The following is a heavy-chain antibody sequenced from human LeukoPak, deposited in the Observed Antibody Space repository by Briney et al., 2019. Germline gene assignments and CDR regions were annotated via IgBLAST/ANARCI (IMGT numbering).Heavy chain of an antibody. J-gene: IGHJ4*02. D-gene: IGHD3-9*01. CDR3: ARQKQLPYPLFSPAEFDY. Sequence: SETLSLTCTVSGGSISSSYYWGWIRQPPGKGLDWIGSIYYSGSTYYNPSLRSRVTISVDTSKNQFSLKLTSVTAADTAVYYCARQKQLPYPLFSPAEFDYWGQGTLVTVSS. V-gene: IGHV4-39*01. CDR2: IYYSGST. CDR1: GGSISSSYY.